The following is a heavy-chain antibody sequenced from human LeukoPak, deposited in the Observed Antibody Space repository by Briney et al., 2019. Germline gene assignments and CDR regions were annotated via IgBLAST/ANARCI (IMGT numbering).Heavy chain of an antibody. J-gene: IGHJ4*02. CDR1: GFPFITYN. D-gene: IGHD3-16*02. Sequence: GGSLRLSCADSGFPFITYNMNWVRQAPGKGLEWVSYIDSSSSTIYYADSVKGRFTVSRDNAKNSLDLQMNSLRADDTAVYYCVRDRGISFYFDYWGQGTLVTVSS. CDR3: VRDRGISFYFDY. CDR2: IDSSSSTI. V-gene: IGHV3-48*01.